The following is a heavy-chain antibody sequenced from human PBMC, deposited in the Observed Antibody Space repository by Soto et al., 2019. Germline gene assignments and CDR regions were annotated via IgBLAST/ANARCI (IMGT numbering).Heavy chain of an antibody. CDR3: AKRGYSFAYHPFDE. J-gene: IGHJ4*02. CDR1: NGSISSSSYY. D-gene: IGHD5-18*01. CDR2: IYYSGNT. Sequence: QLQLQESGPGLVKPSETLSLTCTVSNGSISSSSYYWGWIRQPPGKGREWIGLIYYSGNTYYNPYLKSRVTLSVNTSKNQFSLRLSSVTAADTAVYYCAKRGYSFAYHPFDEWGQGTLVTVSS. V-gene: IGHV4-39*01.